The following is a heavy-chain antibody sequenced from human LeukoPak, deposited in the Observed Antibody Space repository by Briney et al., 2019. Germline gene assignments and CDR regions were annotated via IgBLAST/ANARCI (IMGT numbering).Heavy chain of an antibody. CDR3: ARDHGTLRVMGWFDP. CDR2: IYYTGST. CDR1: GGSISTYY. D-gene: IGHD1-14*01. Sequence: SETLSLTCTLSGGSISTYYWSWVRQPPGKGLEWIGYIYYTGSTDYNPSLKSRVTMSVDTSKNQFSLKLSSVTVADTAMYYCARDHGTLRVMGWFDPWGQGTLVTVSS. V-gene: IGHV4-59*12. J-gene: IGHJ5*02.